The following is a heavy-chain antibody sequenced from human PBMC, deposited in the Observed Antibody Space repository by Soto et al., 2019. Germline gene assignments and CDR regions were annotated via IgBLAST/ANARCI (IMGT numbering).Heavy chain of an antibody. V-gene: IGHV3-23*01. D-gene: IGHD3-3*01. CDR1: GFTFSSYA. Sequence: GGSLRLSCAASGFTFSSYAMSWVRQAPGKGLEWVSAISGSGGSTYYADSVKGRFTISRDNSKNTLYLQMNSLRAEDTAVYYCAKDQGRFLEWLLPPTYMDVWGKGTTVTVSS. J-gene: IGHJ6*03. CDR2: ISGSGGST. CDR3: AKDQGRFLEWLLPPTYMDV.